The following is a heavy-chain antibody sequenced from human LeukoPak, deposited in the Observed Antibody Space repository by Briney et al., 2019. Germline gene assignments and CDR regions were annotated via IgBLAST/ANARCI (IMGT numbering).Heavy chain of an antibody. CDR2: IKQDGSEK. V-gene: IGHV3-7*01. J-gene: IGHJ3*02. Sequence: GGSLRLSCAASGFTFSSYWMSWVRQAPGKGLEWVANIKQDGSEKYDVDSVKGRFTISRDNAKNSLYLQMNSLRAEDTAVYYCARDFRSVAHHDAFDIWGQGTMVTVSS. CDR1: GFTFSSYW. D-gene: IGHD6-19*01. CDR3: ARDFRSVAHHDAFDI.